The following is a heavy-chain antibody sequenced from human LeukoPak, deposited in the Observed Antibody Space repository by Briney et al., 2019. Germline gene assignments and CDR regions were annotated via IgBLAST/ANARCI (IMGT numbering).Heavy chain of an antibody. Sequence: SVKVSCKASGGTFSSYAFSWVRQAPGQGLEWMGGIIPIFGTANYAQKFQGRVTITADESTSTAYMELSSLRSEDTAVYYCARSKDLRLDDIYYWGQGTLVTVSS. CDR2: IIPIFGTA. V-gene: IGHV1-69*13. CDR3: ARSKDLRLDDIYY. CDR1: GGTFSSYA. J-gene: IGHJ4*02. D-gene: IGHD3-9*01.